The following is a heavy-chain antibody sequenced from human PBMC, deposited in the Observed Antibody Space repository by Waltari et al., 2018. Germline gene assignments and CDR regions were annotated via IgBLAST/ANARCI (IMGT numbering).Heavy chain of an antibody. V-gene: IGHV4-34*02. CDR2: INVSGSS. J-gene: IGHJ2*01. CDR3: ARGNWGGWFFDL. Sequence: QVQLQQWGAGLLKSSETLYLTCGVYEGAFTGYYWAWIRQTPDNGLEWIGQINVSGSSQYNPSLERRVSISIDRIKRQFSLRLNSMTAADTAMYFCARGNWGGWFFDLWGRGTLVSVSS. CDR1: EGAFTGYY. D-gene: IGHD7-27*01.